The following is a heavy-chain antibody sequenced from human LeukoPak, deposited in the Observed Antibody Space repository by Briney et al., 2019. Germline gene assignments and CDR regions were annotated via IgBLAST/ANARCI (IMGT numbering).Heavy chain of an antibody. CDR3: ARDRGEGLDY. CDR1: GGSISRYY. D-gene: IGHD3-10*01. Sequence: SETLSLTCTVSGGSISRYYWTWIRQPPGTGLEWIGYMLYSGSTNYNPSLKSRVTISLDTSKNQFSLHLRSATAADTAVYYCARDRGEGLDYWGQGALVTVSS. V-gene: IGHV4-59*01. J-gene: IGHJ4*02. CDR2: MLYSGST.